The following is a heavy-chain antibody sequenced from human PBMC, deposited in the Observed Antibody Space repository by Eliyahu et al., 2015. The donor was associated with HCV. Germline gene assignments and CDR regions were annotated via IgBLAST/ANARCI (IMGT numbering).Heavy chain of an antibody. CDR2: IIPILGIA. CDR3: ARDAGSSIAARRGWRAFDY. D-gene: IGHD6-6*01. CDR1: GGTFSSYA. Sequence: VQSGAEVKKPGSSVKVSCKASGGTFSSYAISWVRQAPGQGLEWMGRIIPILGIANYAQKFQGRVTITADKSTSTAYMELSSLRSEDTAVYYCARDAGSSIAARRGWRAFDYWGQGTLVTVSS. J-gene: IGHJ4*02. V-gene: IGHV1-69*04.